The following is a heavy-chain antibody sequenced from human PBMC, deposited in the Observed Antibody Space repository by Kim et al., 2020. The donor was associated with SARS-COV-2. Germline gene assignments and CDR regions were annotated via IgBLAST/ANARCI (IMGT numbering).Heavy chain of an antibody. Sequence: GNTNYSPTLRGRVPMTTDTATSTAYMELRSLRSDDTAVYYCARVHWRCLDYWGQGTLVTVSS. V-gene: IGHV1-18*01. CDR3: ARVHWRCLDY. D-gene: IGHD4-17*01. J-gene: IGHJ4*02. CDR2: GNT.